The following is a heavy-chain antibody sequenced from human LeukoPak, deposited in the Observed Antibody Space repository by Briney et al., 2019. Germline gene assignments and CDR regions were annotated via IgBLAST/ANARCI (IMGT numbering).Heavy chain of an antibody. Sequence: GASVKVSCKASGGTFSSYAISWVRQATGQGLEWMGRIIPILGIANYAQKFQGRVTITADKSTSTAYMELSSLRSEDTAVYYCARDSEQQLARGNWFDPWGQGTLVTVSS. V-gene: IGHV1-69*04. CDR1: GGTFSSYA. J-gene: IGHJ5*02. D-gene: IGHD6-13*01. CDR2: IIPILGIA. CDR3: ARDSEQQLARGNWFDP.